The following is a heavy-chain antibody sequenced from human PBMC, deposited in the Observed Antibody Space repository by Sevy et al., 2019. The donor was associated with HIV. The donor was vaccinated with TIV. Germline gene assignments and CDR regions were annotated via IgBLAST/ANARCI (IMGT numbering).Heavy chain of an antibody. Sequence: GGSLSLSCAASGFTFSDAWMSWVRQAPGKGLEWVGRVRSKGDGGTTEYAAPVKGRFTIARDDSKNMMYVQMNSLKTEDTAVYYCTTEGADWGQGTLVTVSS. CDR1: GFTFSDAW. J-gene: IGHJ4*02. V-gene: IGHV3-15*01. CDR2: VRSKGDGGTT. CDR3: TTEGAD.